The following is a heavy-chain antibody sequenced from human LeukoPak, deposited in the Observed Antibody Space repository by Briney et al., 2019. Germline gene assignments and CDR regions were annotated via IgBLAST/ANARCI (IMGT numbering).Heavy chain of an antibody. J-gene: IGHJ4*02. Sequence: ASVKVSCKASGYTFTGYYMHWVRQAPGQGLEWMGWINPNSGGTNYAQKFQGRVTMTRDTSISTAYMELSRLRSDDTAVYYCASCYYDSSGYYSWTDYWGQGTLVTVSS. V-gene: IGHV1-2*02. CDR3: ASCYYDSSGYYSWTDY. CDR2: INPNSGGT. D-gene: IGHD3-22*01. CDR1: GYTFTGYY.